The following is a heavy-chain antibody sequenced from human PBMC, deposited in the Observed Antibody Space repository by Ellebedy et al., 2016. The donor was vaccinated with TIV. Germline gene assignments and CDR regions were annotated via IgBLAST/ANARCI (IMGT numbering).Heavy chain of an antibody. J-gene: IGHJ4*02. CDR1: GFTFSNYW. Sequence: GESLKISCAAPGFTFSNYWLNWVHQAPGKGLDWVAIIWYDGSIQYYADSVKGRFTLSRDNSKNTLYLQMNSLRDEDTTVYFCATVRDGVWYADCWGQGTLVTVSS. CDR3: ATVRDGVWYADC. CDR2: IWYDGSIQ. V-gene: IGHV3-33*08. D-gene: IGHD6-19*01.